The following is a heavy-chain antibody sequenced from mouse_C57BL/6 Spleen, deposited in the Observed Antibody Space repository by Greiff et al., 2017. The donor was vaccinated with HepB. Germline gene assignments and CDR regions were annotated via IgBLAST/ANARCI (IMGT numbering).Heavy chain of an antibody. J-gene: IGHJ2*01. V-gene: IGHV5-4*01. CDR2: ISDGGSYT. D-gene: IGHD1-1*02. CDR1: GFTFSSYA. CDR3: ARERTMVPYYFDY. Sequence: EVQWVESGGGLVKPGGSLKLSCAASGFTFSSYAMSWVRQTPEKRLEWVATISDGGSYTYYPDNVKGRFTISRDNAKNNLYLQMSHLKSEDTAMYYCARERTMVPYYFDYWGQGTTLTVSS.